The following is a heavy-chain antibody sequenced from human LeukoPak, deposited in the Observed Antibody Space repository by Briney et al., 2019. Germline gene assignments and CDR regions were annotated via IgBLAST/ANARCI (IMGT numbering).Heavy chain of an antibody. V-gene: IGHV3-30*03. J-gene: IGHJ4*02. CDR1: GFTFSSYG. CDR3: ARVGDGYSYSDD. CDR2: ISYDGTNK. Sequence: GRSLRLSCAASGFTFSSYGMHWVRQAPGKGLEWVAAISYDGTNKYYADSVKGRFTISRDNSKNTLYLQMNSLRAEDTAVYYCARVGDGYSYSDDWGQGTLVTVSS. D-gene: IGHD5-18*01.